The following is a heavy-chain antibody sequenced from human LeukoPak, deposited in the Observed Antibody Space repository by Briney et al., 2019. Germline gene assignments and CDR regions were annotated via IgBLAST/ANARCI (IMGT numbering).Heavy chain of an antibody. CDR1: GFSFSTYT. CDR2: ISGDGGST. D-gene: IGHD3-10*01. J-gene: IGHJ4*02. CDR3: AKDFGRNLGGPGY. Sequence: PGRSLRLSCAASGFSFSTYTMVWVRQAPGGGLEWVSGISGDGGSTYYTDAVKGRFAISRDNSKSTLYLEMNSLRAEDTAMYYCAKDFGRNLGGPGYWGRGTLVTVSS. V-gene: IGHV3-23*01.